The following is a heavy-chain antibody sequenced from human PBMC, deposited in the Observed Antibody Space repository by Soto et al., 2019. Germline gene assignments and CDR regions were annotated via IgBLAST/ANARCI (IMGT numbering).Heavy chain of an antibody. CDR1: GFTFSSYS. CDR2: ISSSSSYI. J-gene: IGHJ6*02. CDR3: ARDRVLNSSSWYDYYYYYGMDV. Sequence: RGSLRLSCAASGFTFSSYSMNWVRQAPGKGLEWVSSISSSSSYIYYADSVKGRFTISRDNAKNSLYLQMNSLRAEDTAVYYCARDRVLNSSSWYDYYYYYGMDVWGQGTTVTVSS. D-gene: IGHD6-13*01. V-gene: IGHV3-21*01.